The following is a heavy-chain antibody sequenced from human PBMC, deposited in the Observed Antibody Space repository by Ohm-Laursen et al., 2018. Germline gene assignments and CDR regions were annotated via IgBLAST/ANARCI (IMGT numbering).Heavy chain of an antibody. CDR3: VRDHDAGFTSGCFDY. V-gene: IGHV3-7*01. CDR1: GFAFSTYW. Sequence: SLRLSCTASGFAFSTYWMTWVRQAPGKGLEWVANIKEDGSEKYYVDSVKGRFSISRDNAKNSLYLQMNRLSAEDTAMYYCVRDHDAGFTSGCFDYWGQGTLVTVSA. D-gene: IGHD6-19*01. J-gene: IGHJ4*02. CDR2: IKEDGSEK.